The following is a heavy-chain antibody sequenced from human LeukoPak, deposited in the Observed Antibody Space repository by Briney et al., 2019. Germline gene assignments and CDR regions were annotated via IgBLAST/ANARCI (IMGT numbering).Heavy chain of an antibody. J-gene: IGHJ6*04. Sequence: ASVKVSCKASGYTFTNYDINWVRQAPGQGLEWMGVFIPILSTANSTQKFHDRLTITADISTNTAYMELSSLRSEDTAVYFCAAIPVFGVVLHQEPVWGKGTTVTVSS. V-gene: IGHV1-69*10. CDR2: FIPILSTA. D-gene: IGHD3-3*01. CDR1: GYTFTNYD. CDR3: AAIPVFGVVLHQEPV.